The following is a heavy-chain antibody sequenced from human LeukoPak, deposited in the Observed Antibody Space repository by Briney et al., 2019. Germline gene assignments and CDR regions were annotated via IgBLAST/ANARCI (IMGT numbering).Heavy chain of an antibody. D-gene: IGHD3-10*01. CDR3: ARGNRFYYQNDY. CDR1: GGSIRSSYYY. J-gene: IGHJ4*02. Sequence: SETLSLTCTVSGGSIRSSYYYWGWIRQPPGKGLEWIGSIYDSGSTYYNPSLKSRVTISVDTSKNQFSLKLSSVTAADTAVYYCARGNRFYYQNDYWGQGTLVTVSS. V-gene: IGHV4-39*01. CDR2: IYDSGST.